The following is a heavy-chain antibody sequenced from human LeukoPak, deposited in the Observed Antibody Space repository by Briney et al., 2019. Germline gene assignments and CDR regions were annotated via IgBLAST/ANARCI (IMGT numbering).Heavy chain of an antibody. J-gene: IGHJ5*02. CDR3: ARGGFRSFGH. V-gene: IGHV3-7*04. CDR1: GFTFNSYW. CDR2: IKQDGSEK. D-gene: IGHD3-22*01. Sequence: GGSLSLSCAASGFTFNSYWMSWVRQAPGKGLEWVANIKQDGSEKYYVDSVKGRFTISRDNAKNSLYLQMNSLRADDTAVYYCARGGFRSFGHWGQGILVTVSS.